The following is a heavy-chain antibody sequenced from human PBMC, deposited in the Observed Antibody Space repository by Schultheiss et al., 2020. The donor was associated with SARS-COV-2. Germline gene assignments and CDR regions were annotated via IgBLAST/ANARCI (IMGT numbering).Heavy chain of an antibody. V-gene: IGHV4-34*01. J-gene: IGHJ6*02. D-gene: IGHD6-6*01. CDR3: ARSSRVNYYYYYGMDV. Sequence: SETLSLTCAVYGGSFSDYYWSWIRQSPGEGLEWIGEINHSGSTNYNPSLKSRVTISVDTSKNQFSLKLSSVTAADTSVYYCARSSRVNYYYYYGMDVWGQGTTVTVSS. CDR2: INHSGST. CDR1: GGSFSDYY.